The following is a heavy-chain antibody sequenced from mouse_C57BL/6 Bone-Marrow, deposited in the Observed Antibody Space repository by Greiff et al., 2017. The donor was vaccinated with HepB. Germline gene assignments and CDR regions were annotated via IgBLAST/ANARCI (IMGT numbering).Heavy chain of an antibody. CDR1: GYTFTSYW. V-gene: IGHV1-50*01. D-gene: IGHD1-1*01. Sequence: VQLQQPGAELVKPGASVKLSCKASGYTFTSYWMQWVNQRPGQGLEWIGEFDPSDSYTNYNQKFKGKATLTVDTSSSTAYMQLSSLTSEDSAVYYCARFYGSSYYAMDYWGQGTSVTVSS. J-gene: IGHJ4*01. CDR2: FDPSDSYT. CDR3: ARFYGSSYYAMDY.